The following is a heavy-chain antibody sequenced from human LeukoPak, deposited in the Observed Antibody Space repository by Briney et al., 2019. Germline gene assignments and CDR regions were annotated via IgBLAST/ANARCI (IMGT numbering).Heavy chain of an antibody. D-gene: IGHD3-9*01. Sequence: TGGSLRLSCAAAGFTFSSYWMNWVRQAPGQGLEWVATIKQDRSEKYYVDSLKGRFTISRDNAKNSLYLQMNNLRAEDTAVYYCATSRTLDHWGQGTLVIVPS. CDR2: IKQDRSEK. CDR1: GFTFSSYW. V-gene: IGHV3-7*02. J-gene: IGHJ1*01. CDR3: ATSRTLDH.